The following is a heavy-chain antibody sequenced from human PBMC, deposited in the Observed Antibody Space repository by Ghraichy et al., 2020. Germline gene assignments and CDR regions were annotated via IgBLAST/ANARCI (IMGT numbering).Heavy chain of an antibody. D-gene: IGHD4-17*01. CDR2: IYSGGST. V-gene: IGHV3-53*01. CDR3: ARELNDYGDTRGAFDI. Sequence: GGSLRLSCAASGFTVSSNYMSWVRQAPGKGLEWVSVIYSGGSTYYADSVKGRFTISRDNSKNTLYLQMNSLRAEDTAVYYCARELNDYGDTRGAFDIWGQETMVTVSS. J-gene: IGHJ3*02. CDR1: GFTVSSNY.